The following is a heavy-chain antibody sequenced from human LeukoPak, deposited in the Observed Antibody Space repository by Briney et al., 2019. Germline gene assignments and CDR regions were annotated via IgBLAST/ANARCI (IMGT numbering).Heavy chain of an antibody. Sequence: SETLSLTCAVYGGSFSGYHWSWIRQPPGKGLEWIGEINHSGSTNYNPSLKSRVTISVDTSKNQFSLKLSSVTAADTAVYYCAGRDGDIVVVPATITVPRFGPWGQGTLVTVSS. CDR3: AGRDGDIVVVPATITVPRFGP. D-gene: IGHD2-2*02. V-gene: IGHV4-34*01. J-gene: IGHJ5*02. CDR2: INHSGST. CDR1: GGSFSGYH.